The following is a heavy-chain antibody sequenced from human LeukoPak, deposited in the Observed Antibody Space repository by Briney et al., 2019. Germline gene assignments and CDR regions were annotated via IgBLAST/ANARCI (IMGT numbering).Heavy chain of an antibody. CDR1: GGSISSGSYY. CDR3: ARGSVRGEFDP. Sequence: ASQTLSLTCTVSGGSISSGSYYWSWIRQPAGKGLEWIGRIYTSGSTNYNPSLKSRVTMSVDTSKNQFSLKLSSVTAADTAVYSCARGSVRGEFDPWGQGTLVTVSS. D-gene: IGHD3-10*01. CDR2: IYTSGST. V-gene: IGHV4-61*02. J-gene: IGHJ5*02.